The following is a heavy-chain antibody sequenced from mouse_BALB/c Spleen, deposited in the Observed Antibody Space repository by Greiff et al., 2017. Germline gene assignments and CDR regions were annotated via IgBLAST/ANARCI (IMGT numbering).Heavy chain of an antibody. V-gene: IGHV7-3*02. CDR1: GFTFPDYY. CDR3: ARDSGNWGYIDV. CDR2: IRNKANGYTT. D-gene: IGHD2-1*01. J-gene: IGHJ1*01. Sequence: EVQRVESGGCLVQPGGSLRLSRATSGFTFPDYYMSLVRQPPGKALEWVGFIRNKANGYTTEYSAPVKGRFTISRDNSQSILYLQMSTLRAEDGATYYCARDSGNWGYIDVWGAGTTVTVSS.